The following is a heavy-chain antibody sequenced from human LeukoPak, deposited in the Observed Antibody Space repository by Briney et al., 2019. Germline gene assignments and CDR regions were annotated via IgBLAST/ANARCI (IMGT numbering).Heavy chain of an antibody. CDR2: INPDNGNT. V-gene: IGHV1-3*01. J-gene: IGHJ4*02. D-gene: IGHD3-10*01. CDR3: ARDRGGSEDFDY. Sequence: ASVKVSCKASGYPFISYVIHWVRQAPGQRLEWMGWINPDNGNTQYSQKFLGRVTITRDTSASTAYMELSSLRSEDTAVYYCARDRGGSEDFDYWGQGTLVTVSS. CDR1: GYPFISYV.